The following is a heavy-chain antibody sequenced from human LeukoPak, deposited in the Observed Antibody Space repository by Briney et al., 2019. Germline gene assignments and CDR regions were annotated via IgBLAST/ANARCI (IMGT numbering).Heavy chain of an antibody. Sequence: GGSLRLSCAASGFTFSSYWMNWVRQAPGKRPEWVANIKPDGSGKYYVDSVKGRFTISRDNAQNSVYLQMNSLRAEDTAVYYCARGYCTGGSCSKYDYWGQGTLVTVSS. J-gene: IGHJ4*02. CDR1: GFTFSSYW. V-gene: IGHV3-7*01. CDR3: ARGYCTGGSCSKYDY. D-gene: IGHD2-15*01. CDR2: IKPDGSGK.